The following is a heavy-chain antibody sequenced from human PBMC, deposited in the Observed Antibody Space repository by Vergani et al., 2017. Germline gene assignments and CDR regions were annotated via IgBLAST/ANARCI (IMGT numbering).Heavy chain of an antibody. CDR1: GYTFTDYY. J-gene: IGHJ6*02. Sequence: EVQLVQSGAEVKKPGATVKISCKVSGYTFTDYYMHWVQQAPGKGLEWMGLVDPEDGEIIYAEKFQGRVTITADTSTDTAYMELSSLRSEDTAVYYCATGSSSPTGYYYYGMDVWGQGTTVTVSS. V-gene: IGHV1-69-2*01. CDR2: VDPEDGEI. D-gene: IGHD6-13*01. CDR3: ATGSSSPTGYYYYGMDV.